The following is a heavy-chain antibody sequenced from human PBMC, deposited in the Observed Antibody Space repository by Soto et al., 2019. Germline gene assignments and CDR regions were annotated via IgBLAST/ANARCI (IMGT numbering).Heavy chain of an antibody. CDR3: ARGGGSPYHNHEFDF. Sequence: QVQLQESGPGLVKPSETLSLTCAVSGASITHYYWNWIRQSPGKGLEWIVSFSSTGSTVYNPSLGSRVTISLDTSKNQFSQTLNSVTAADTAVYYCARGGGSPYHNHEFDFWGQGTLVTVSS. J-gene: IGHJ4*02. CDR1: GASITHYY. CDR2: FSSTGST. V-gene: IGHV4-59*01. D-gene: IGHD6-13*01.